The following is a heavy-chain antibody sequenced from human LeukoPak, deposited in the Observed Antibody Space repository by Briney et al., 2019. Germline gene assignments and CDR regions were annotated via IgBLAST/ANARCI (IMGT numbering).Heavy chain of an antibody. CDR1: GFTFSSYV. Sequence: PGGSLRLSCAASGFTFSSYVRSWVRQAPGKGLEWVSSISGSAARTDYADSVKGRFTISRDNSKITLYLQMNSLRVEDTAVYYCVKGQAFDIWGQGTMVTVSS. V-gene: IGHV3-23*01. CDR2: ISGSAART. CDR3: VKGQAFDI. J-gene: IGHJ3*02.